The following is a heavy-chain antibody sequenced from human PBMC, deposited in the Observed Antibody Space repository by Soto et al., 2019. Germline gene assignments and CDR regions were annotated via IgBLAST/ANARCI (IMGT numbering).Heavy chain of an antibody. CDR1: GFTFSSYG. J-gene: IGHJ4*02. Sequence: QVQLVESGGGVVQPGRSLRLSCAASGFTFSSYGMHWVRQAPGKGLEWVAVISYDGSNKYYADSVKGRFTISRDNSKNTLYLQMNSLRAEDTAVYYCAKDWRDTAMVDYWGQGTLVTVSS. D-gene: IGHD5-18*01. CDR2: ISYDGSNK. V-gene: IGHV3-30*18. CDR3: AKDWRDTAMVDY.